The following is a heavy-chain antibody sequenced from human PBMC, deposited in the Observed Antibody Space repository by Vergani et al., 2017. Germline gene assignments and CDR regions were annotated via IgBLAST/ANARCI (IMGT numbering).Heavy chain of an antibody. CDR1: GFPYNQYG. CDR3: VRGGRGDHGDFWSRLGP. V-gene: IGHV3-23*01. J-gene: IGHJ5*02. CDR2: ISGTAGSP. Sequence: EVKVLESGGGLVQPGGSLRLSCAGSGFPYNQYGMSWVRQAPGRGLDWVSSISGTAGSPMYAESVKGRFTVSRDNSVDMLSLQMNSLRPDDTAVYYCVRGGRGDHGDFWSRLGPWGQGTRVIVSS. D-gene: IGHD3-3*01.